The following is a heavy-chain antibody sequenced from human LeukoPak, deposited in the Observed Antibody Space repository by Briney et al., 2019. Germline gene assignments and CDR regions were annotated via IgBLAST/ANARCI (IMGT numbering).Heavy chain of an antibody. J-gene: IGHJ4*02. Sequence: EASVKVPCKASGYTFTGYYMHWVRQASGQGLEWMGWINPNSGGTNYAQKFQGRVTMTRDTSISTAYMELSRLRSDDTAVYYCARTNTVAGLDYWGQGTLVTVSS. D-gene: IGHD6-19*01. CDR3: ARTNTVAGLDY. V-gene: IGHV1-2*02. CDR2: INPNSGGT. CDR1: GYTFTGYY.